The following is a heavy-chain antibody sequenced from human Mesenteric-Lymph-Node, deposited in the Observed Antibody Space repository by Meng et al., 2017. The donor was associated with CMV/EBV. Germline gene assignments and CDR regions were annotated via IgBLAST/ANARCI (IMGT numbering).Heavy chain of an antibody. J-gene: IGHJ5*02. CDR2: IYYSGST. CDR1: SSSYY. V-gene: IGHV4-39*07. D-gene: IGHD3-3*01. Sequence: SSSYYWGWIRQPPGKGLEWIGGIYYSGSTYYNPSLKSRVTISVDTSKNQFSLKLSSVTAADTAVYYCARGVTLRFLEWLFHGNWFDPWGQGTLVTVSS. CDR3: ARGVTLRFLEWLFHGNWFDP.